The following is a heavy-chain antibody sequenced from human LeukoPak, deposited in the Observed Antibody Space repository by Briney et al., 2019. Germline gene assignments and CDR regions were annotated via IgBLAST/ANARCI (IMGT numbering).Heavy chain of an antibody. D-gene: IGHD3-3*01. CDR3: ARDRRGYDFWSGYASEADY. J-gene: IGHJ4*02. CDR1: GYTFTGYY. Sequence: ASVKVSCKASGYTFTGYYMHWVRQAPGQGLEWMGWINPNSGGTNYAQKFQGRVTMTRDTSISTAYMELSRLRSDDTAAYYCARDRRGYDFWSGYASEADYWGQGTLVTVSS. V-gene: IGHV1-2*02. CDR2: INPNSGGT.